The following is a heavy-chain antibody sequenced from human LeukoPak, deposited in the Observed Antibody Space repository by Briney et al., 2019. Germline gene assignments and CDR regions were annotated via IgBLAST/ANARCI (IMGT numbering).Heavy chain of an antibody. J-gene: IGHJ3*02. CDR1: GFTVSGNY. CDR3: ASSLYSRGWSLNSGAFDI. Sequence: GGSLRLSCAASGFTVSGNYISWVRQAQGKGLEWVSVIYSGGATYYADSVKGRFTISRDNSKNTLYLQMNSLRAEDTAVYYCASSLYSRGWSLNSGAFDIWGQGTMVTVSS. V-gene: IGHV3-53*01. D-gene: IGHD6-19*01. CDR2: IYSGGAT.